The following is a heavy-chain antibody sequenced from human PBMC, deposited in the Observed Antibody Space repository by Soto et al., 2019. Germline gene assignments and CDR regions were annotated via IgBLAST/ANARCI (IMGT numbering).Heavy chain of an antibody. J-gene: IGHJ6*02. D-gene: IGHD3-10*01. CDR3: AKERWFGESLGGMDV. CDR1: RFAFPGSL. CDR2: INSDGSST. Sequence: GVSLTLSCASVRFAFPGSLMHLVRQAPGKGLVWVSRINSDGSSTSYADSVKGRFTISRDNAKNTLYLQMNSLRAEDTAVYYCAKERWFGESLGGMDVWGQGT. V-gene: IGHV3-74*01.